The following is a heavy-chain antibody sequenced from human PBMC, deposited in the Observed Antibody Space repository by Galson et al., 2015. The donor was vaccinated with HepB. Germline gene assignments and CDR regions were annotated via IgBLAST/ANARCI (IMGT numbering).Heavy chain of an antibody. CDR1: GFTFSSYW. D-gene: IGHD5-18*01. Sequence: LRLSCAASGFTFSSYWMSWVRQAPGKGLEWVANIKQDGSEKYYVDSVKGRFTISRDNAKNSLYLQMNSLRAEDTAVYYCARGGYSYATGFYWYFDLWGRGTLVTVSS. CDR2: IKQDGSEK. V-gene: IGHV3-7*03. J-gene: IGHJ2*01. CDR3: ARGGYSYATGFYWYFDL.